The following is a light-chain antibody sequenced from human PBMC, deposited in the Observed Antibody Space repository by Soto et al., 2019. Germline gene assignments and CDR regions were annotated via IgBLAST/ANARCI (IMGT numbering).Light chain of an antibody. CDR1: SSDVGAFNH. CDR2: DVS. J-gene: IGLJ1*01. Sequence: QSVLTQPASVSGSPGQAITISCSGTSSDVGAFNHVSWYQQHPGKAPKLMIYDVSNRPSGVSNRFSGSKSGNTASLTISGLRAEDEADYYCNSYTSNNTYVFGTGTKATVL. CDR3: NSYTSNNTYV. V-gene: IGLV2-14*03.